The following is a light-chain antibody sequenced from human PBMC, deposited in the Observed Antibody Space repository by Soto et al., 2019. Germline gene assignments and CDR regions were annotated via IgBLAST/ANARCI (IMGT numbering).Light chain of an antibody. J-gene: IGLJ1*01. V-gene: IGLV1-40*01. CDR1: SSNIGAGYD. CDR2: GNS. Sequence: QSALTQPPSVSGAPGQRVTISCTGSSSNIGAGYDVHWYQQLPGTAPKLLIYGNSNRPSGVPDRFSGSKSGTSASLAITGLQAEDEADYYCQSYDSSLSGPRVFGTGTKVT. CDR3: QSYDSSLSGPRV.